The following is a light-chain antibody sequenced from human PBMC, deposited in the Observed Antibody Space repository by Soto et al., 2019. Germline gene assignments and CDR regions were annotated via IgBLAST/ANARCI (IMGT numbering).Light chain of an antibody. CDR2: DVN. J-gene: IGLJ2*01. V-gene: IGLV2-14*03. Sequence: QSALTQPASGSGSPGQSITISCTGTSNDIGGYNYVSWYQQHPGKAPKLMIYDVNVRPSGVSNRFSGSKSGNTASLTISGLQAEDWADYYCSSYTNSGTYVLFGGGTQLTVL. CDR1: SNDIGGYNY. CDR3: SSYTNSGTYVL.